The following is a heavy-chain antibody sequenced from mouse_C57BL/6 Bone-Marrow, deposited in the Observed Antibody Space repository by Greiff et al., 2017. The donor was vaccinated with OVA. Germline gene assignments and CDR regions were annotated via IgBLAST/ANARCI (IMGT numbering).Heavy chain of an antibody. CDR1: GYTFTSYW. J-gene: IGHJ3*01. Sequence: VQLQQPGAELVMPGASVKLSCKASGYTFTSYWMHWVKQRPGQGLEWIGEIDPSDSYTNYNQKFKGKSTLTVDKSSSTAYMQLSSLTSEDSAVYYCARPYYEYDGFAYWGQGTLVTVSA. CDR2: IDPSDSYT. V-gene: IGHV1-69*01. CDR3: ARPYYEYDGFAY. D-gene: IGHD2-4*01.